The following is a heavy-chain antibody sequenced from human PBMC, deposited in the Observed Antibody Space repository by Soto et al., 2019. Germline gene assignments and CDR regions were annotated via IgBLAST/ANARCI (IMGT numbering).Heavy chain of an antibody. J-gene: IGHJ4*02. D-gene: IGHD6-13*01. CDR3: AYSSSLTTLDY. Sequence: PSETLSLTCAVSGYSISSSNWWGWIRQPPGKGLEWIGYIYYSGSTNYNPSLKSRVTISVDTSRNQFSLKLSSVTAADTAVYYCAYSSSLTTLDYWGQGTLVTVSS. V-gene: IGHV4-28*01. CDR2: IYYSGST. CDR1: GYSISSSNW.